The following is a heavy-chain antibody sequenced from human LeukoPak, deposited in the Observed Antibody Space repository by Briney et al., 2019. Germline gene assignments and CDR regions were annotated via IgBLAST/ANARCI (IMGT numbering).Heavy chain of an antibody. D-gene: IGHD3-10*01. CDR2: IYYSGST. CDR3: AKHVKYGSGSLWNWFDP. CDR1: GGSISSYY. J-gene: IGHJ5*02. V-gene: IGHV4-59*01. Sequence: PSETLSLTCPVSGGSISSYYWSWIRQPPGKGLEWIGYIYYSGSTNYNPSLKSRVTISVDTSKNQFSLKLSSVTAADTAVYYCAKHVKYGSGSLWNWFDPWGQGTLVTVS.